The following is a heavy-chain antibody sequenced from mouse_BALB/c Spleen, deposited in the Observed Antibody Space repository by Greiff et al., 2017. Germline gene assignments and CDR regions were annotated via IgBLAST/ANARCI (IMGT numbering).Heavy chain of an antibody. CDR2: INPSSGYT. J-gene: IGHJ3*01. CDR3: ARSGKEPRRFAH. V-gene: IGHV1-4*02. Sequence: QVQLQQSAAELARPGASVKMSCKASGYTFTSYTMHWVKQRPGQGLEWIGYINPSSGYTEYNQKFKDKTTLTADKSSSTAYMQLSSLTSEDSAVYYCARSGKEPRRFAHWGEEALLSVSA. CDR1: GYTFTSYT. D-gene: IGHD3-1*01.